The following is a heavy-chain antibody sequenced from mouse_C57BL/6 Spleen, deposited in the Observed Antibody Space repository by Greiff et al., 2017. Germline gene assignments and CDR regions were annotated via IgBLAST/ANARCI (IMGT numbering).Heavy chain of an antibody. V-gene: IGHV5-17*01. CDR2: ISSGSSTI. Sequence: EVQVVESGGGLVKPGGSLKLSCAASGFTFSDYGMHWVRQAPEKGLEWVAYISSGSSTIYYADPVKGRFTISRDNAKNTLFLQMTSLRSEDTAMXYCARARGVPYYAMDYWGQGTSVTVSS. J-gene: IGHJ4*01. D-gene: IGHD6-1*01. CDR3: ARARGVPYYAMDY. CDR1: GFTFSDYG.